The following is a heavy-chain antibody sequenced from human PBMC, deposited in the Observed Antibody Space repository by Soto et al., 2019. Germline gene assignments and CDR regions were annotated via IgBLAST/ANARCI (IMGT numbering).Heavy chain of an antibody. CDR3: ARVVHSGDFEDF. CDR2: IYDTGRT. J-gene: IGHJ4*01. V-gene: IGHV4-31*03. D-gene: IGHD4-17*01. Sequence: QVQLQKPAQDRLNPPQPLSLTSTVPGGSTTSGAYYWTCLGKHPGRGLEWIAYIYDTGRTSYTPSLRSRLTISIDTSKRQFSLNLTSVTDADTAVYYCARVVHSGDFEDFWGQGTLVTVSA. CDR1: GGSTTSGAYY.